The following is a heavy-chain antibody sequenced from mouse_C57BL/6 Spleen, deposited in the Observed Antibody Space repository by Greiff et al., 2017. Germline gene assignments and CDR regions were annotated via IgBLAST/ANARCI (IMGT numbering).Heavy chain of an antibody. CDR3: ARWRDYDGAGY. CDR2: IYPGDGDT. CDR1: GYAFSSSW. Sequence: VKLVESGPELVKPGASVKISCKASGYAFSSSWMNWVKQRPGKGLEWIGRIYPGDGDTNYNGKFKGKATLTADKSSSTAYMQLSSLTSEDSAVYFCARWRDYDGAGYWGQGTTLTVSS. D-gene: IGHD2-4*01. J-gene: IGHJ2*01. V-gene: IGHV1-82*01.